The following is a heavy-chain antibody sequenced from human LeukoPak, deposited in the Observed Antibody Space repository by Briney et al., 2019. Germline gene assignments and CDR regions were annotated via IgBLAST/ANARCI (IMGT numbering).Heavy chain of an antibody. J-gene: IGHJ4*02. D-gene: IGHD2-21*02. Sequence: PGGSLRLSCAASGFTFSTYGMHWVRQAPGKGLEWVAVIWYDGSNKYYADSVKGRFTISRDNSKNTLHLQTNSLRAEDTAVYYCARADCGGDCYVDFWGQGTLVTVSS. V-gene: IGHV3-33*01. CDR1: GFTFSTYG. CDR2: IWYDGSNK. CDR3: ARADCGGDCYVDF.